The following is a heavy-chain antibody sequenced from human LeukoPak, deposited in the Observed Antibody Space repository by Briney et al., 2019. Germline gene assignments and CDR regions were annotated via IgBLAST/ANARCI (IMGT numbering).Heavy chain of an antibody. Sequence: SETLSLTCTVSGGSISSYYWSWIRQPPGKGLEWIGYIYYSGSTNYNPSLKSRVTISVDTSKNQFSLKLSSVTAADTAVYYCARVGYYYDSGGYLTQTADNDAFDIWGQGTMVTVSS. CDR3: ARVGYYYDSGGYLTQTADNDAFDI. V-gene: IGHV4-59*01. CDR1: GGSISSYY. D-gene: IGHD3-22*01. J-gene: IGHJ3*02. CDR2: IYYSGST.